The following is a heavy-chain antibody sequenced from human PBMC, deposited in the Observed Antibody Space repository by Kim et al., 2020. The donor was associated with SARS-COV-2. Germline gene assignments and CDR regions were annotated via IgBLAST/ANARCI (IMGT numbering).Heavy chain of an antibody. D-gene: IGHD3-3*01. Sequence: ASVKVSCKSSGYTFTSYAMNWVRQAPGQGLEWMGWINTNTGNPTYAQGFTGRVVLSLDTSVSTAYLQISSLKAEDTAVYYCARENSITIFGVVISFDYMDVWGKGTTVTVSS. CDR2: INTNTGNP. J-gene: IGHJ6*03. CDR1: GYTFTSYA. V-gene: IGHV7-4-1*02. CDR3: ARENSITIFGVVISFDYMDV.